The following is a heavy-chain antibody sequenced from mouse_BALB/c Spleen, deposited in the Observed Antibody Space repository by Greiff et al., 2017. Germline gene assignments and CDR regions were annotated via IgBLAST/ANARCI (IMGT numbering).Heavy chain of an antibody. Sequence: QVQLQQSGPGLVQPSQSLSITCTVSGFSLTSYGVHWVRQSPGKGLEWLGVIWSGGSTDYNAAFISRLSISKDNSKSQVFFKMNSLQANDTAIYYCARKGYRYDQAWFAYWGQGTLVTVSA. J-gene: IGHJ3*01. CDR3: ARKGYRYDQAWFAY. CDR1: GFSLTSYG. CDR2: IWSGGST. V-gene: IGHV2-2*02. D-gene: IGHD2-14*01.